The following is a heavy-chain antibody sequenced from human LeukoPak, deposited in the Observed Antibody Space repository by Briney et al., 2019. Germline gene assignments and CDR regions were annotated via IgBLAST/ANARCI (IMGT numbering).Heavy chain of an antibody. V-gene: IGHV1-8*03. D-gene: IGHD1-20*01. CDR1: GYTFTRYD. J-gene: IGHJ5*02. CDR2: MNPNNGNT. CDR3: ARGRITGSHDWFDP. Sequence: ASVKVSCKASGYTFTRYDMNWLRQATGQGLEWMGWMNPNNGNTGYTQKFQGRVTITRNTSISTAYMEPSSLRSEDTAVYYCARGRITGSHDWFDPWGQGTLVTVSS.